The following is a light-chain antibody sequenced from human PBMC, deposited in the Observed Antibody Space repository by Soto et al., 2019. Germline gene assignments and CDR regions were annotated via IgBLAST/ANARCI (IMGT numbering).Light chain of an antibody. Sequence: DIQMTQSPSTLSASVGDRVTMTCRASQSIRSWLAWYQQKPGKAPKLLIYAASTLRSGVPSRFSGSGSGTDFTLTISSLQPEDFATYYCQQSYSAPLTFGQGTKVDIK. CDR2: AAS. J-gene: IGKJ1*01. CDR1: QSIRSW. V-gene: IGKV1-39*01. CDR3: QQSYSAPLT.